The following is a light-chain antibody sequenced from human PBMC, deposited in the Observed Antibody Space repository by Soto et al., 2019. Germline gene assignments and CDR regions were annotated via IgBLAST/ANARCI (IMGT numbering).Light chain of an antibody. Sequence: EIVLTQSPGTLSLSPGERATLSCRASQSVSSSYLAWYQQKPGQAPRLLIYGASSRATGIPDRFSGSGSETDFTVTSSGLEPEDFAVYYCQQYGSSPGTFGQGTKVEIK. J-gene: IGKJ1*01. CDR2: GAS. CDR1: QSVSSSY. CDR3: QQYGSSPGT. V-gene: IGKV3-20*01.